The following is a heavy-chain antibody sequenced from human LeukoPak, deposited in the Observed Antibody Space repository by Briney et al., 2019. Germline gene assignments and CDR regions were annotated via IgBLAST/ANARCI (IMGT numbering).Heavy chain of an antibody. CDR2: RVPILGPT. CDR3: AREGPVGTDGF. V-gene: IGHV1-69*13. D-gene: IGHD5-24*01. J-gene: IGHJ1*01. Sequence: SVKVSCKASGGSFSSYGISWVRQAPGQGLEWMGGRVPILGPTNLAQKFQGRLTITADESTSTAYMELNGLSVENTAVYYCAREGPVGTDGFWGQGTLVTVSS. CDR1: GGSFSSYG.